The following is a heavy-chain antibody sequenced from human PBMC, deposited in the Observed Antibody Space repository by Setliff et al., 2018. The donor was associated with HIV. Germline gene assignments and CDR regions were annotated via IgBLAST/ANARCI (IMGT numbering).Heavy chain of an antibody. Sequence: PGGSLRLSCAASGFSFDDYAMYWVRQAPGKGLEWVSLISWDGGSTYYADSVKGRFTTSRDNSKNFLYLQMNSLRPEDTALYYCAKGRVYGGNGHYGMDVWGQGTTVTVSS. CDR2: ISWDGGST. D-gene: IGHD2-15*01. J-gene: IGHJ6*02. V-gene: IGHV3-43D*04. CDR3: AKGRVYGGNGHYGMDV. CDR1: GFSFDDYA.